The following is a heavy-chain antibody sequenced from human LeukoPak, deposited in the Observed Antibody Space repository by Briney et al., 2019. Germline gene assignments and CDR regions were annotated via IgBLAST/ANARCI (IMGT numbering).Heavy chain of an antibody. CDR1: DFTFSGSA. CDR2: IRSKTNNYAT. Sequence: PGGSLKLSCAASDFTFSGSAMHWVRQASGKGLEWVGRIRSKTNNYATVCAASVNGRFTISRDDSKNTAYLQMNSLETEDTAVYYCTTASLPAGYYYYYYGMDVWGKGATVTVSS. D-gene: IGHD5-18*01. CDR3: TTASLPAGYYYYYYGMDV. V-gene: IGHV3-73*01. J-gene: IGHJ6*04.